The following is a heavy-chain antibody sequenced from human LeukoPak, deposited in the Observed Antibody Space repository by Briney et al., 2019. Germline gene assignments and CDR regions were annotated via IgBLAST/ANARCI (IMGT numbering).Heavy chain of an antibody. D-gene: IGHD5-18*01. CDR2: INSDGSST. CDR1: GFTFNSYW. J-gene: IGHJ4*02. Sequence: QPGGSLRLSCAASGFTFNSYWMHWVRQAPGKGLVWVSRINSDGSSTTYADSVKGRFTISRDNAKNTLYLQMNSLRAEDTAVYYCARDDRGQLWFLDYWGQGTLVTVSS. CDR3: ARDDRGQLWFLDY. V-gene: IGHV3-74*01.